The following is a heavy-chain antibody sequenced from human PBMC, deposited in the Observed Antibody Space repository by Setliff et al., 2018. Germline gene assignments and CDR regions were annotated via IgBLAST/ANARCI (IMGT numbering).Heavy chain of an antibody. CDR1: GYSFTDYW. CDR3: ARNRVALYDAFDI. CDR2: IHPSNSDT. Sequence: GESLKLSCKGSGYSFTDYWIGWVRQMPGEGLEWMGIIHPSNSDTVYSPSFQGQVTISADRSITTAYLQWSSLKASDTAIYYCARNRVALYDAFDIWGQGTMVTVSS. D-gene: IGHD5-12*01. J-gene: IGHJ3*02. V-gene: IGHV5-51*01.